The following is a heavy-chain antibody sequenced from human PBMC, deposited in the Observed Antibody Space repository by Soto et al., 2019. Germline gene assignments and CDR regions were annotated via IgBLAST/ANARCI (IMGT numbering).Heavy chain of an antibody. CDR1: GLTLSTYW. D-gene: IGHD2-2*01. J-gene: IGHJ5*02. Sequence: GGSLRLSCAASGLTLSTYWMRWIRQVPGKGLEWVSRINSDASTEYYADSVKGRFTISRDNAKNTLHMEMNSPRVEDTAVYYCVRDGHSITTICYGNWFDPWGQGALVTVAS. V-gene: IGHV3-74*01. CDR2: INSDASTE. CDR3: VRDGHSITTICYGNWFDP.